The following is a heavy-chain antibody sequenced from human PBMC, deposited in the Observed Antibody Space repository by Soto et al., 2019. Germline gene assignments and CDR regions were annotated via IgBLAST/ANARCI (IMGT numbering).Heavy chain of an antibody. CDR1: GFSLSPSGVG. CDR3: AHTRVRLRTYPFDY. J-gene: IGHJ4*02. V-gene: IGHV2-5*02. CDR2: IYWDDDK. D-gene: IGHD6-6*01. Sequence: QITLRESGPTLVKPTQTLTLTCTFSGFSLSPSGVGVGWIRQPPGKALEWLALIYWDDDKRYSPSLKSRLTITQDTSKNQVVLTMTNMDPVDTATYYCAHTRVRLRTYPFDYWGQGALVTVSS.